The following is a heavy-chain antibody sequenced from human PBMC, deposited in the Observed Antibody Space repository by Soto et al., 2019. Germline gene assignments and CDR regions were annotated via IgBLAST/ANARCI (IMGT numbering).Heavy chain of an antibody. CDR2: VSKDGSVK. Sequence: GGSLRLSCEGSGFTFSRHALHWVRQAPGRGLEWVAVVSKDGSVKYWIESVKGRFTLSRDNSKNTVYLEMTSLRPEETGVYYCVRSRSGAVADSFDLWGQGTLVTVSS. V-gene: IGHV3-30-3*01. J-gene: IGHJ4*02. D-gene: IGHD3-10*01. CDR3: VRSRSGAVADSFDL. CDR1: GFTFSRHA.